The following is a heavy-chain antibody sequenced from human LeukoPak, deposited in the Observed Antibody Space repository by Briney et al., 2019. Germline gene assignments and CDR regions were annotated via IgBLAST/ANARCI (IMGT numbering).Heavy chain of an antibody. V-gene: IGHV3-33*06. CDR3: AKEGTYSSGWYGY. CDR2: IWYDGSNK. Sequence: GGSLRLSCAASGFTFSSYGMHWVRQAPGKGLEWVAVIWYDGSNKYYADSVKGRFTISRDNSKNTLYLQMNSLRAEDTAVYYCAKEGTYSSGWYGYWGQGTLVTVSS. D-gene: IGHD6-19*01. CDR1: GFTFSSYG. J-gene: IGHJ4*02.